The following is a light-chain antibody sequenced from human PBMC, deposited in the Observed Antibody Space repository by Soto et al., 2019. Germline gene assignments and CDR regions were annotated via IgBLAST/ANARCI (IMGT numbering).Light chain of an antibody. CDR2: EVS. CDR1: SSDVGSYNR. V-gene: IGLV2-18*02. J-gene: IGLJ2*01. CDR3: SSYTSSSIWL. Sequence: QSALTQPPSVSGSPGPSVTISCTGTSSDVGSYNRVSWYQQPPGTAPKLMIYEVSNRPSGVPDRFSGSKSGNTASLTISGLQAEDEADYYCSSYTSSSIWLFGGGTQLTVL.